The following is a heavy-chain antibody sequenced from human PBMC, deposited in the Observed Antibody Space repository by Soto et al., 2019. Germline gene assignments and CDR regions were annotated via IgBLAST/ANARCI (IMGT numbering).Heavy chain of an antibody. CDR1: GGSFSGYY. CDR3: AFGGYYYYYGMDV. Sequence: TLSLTCAVYGGSFSGYYWSWIRQPPGKGLEWIGEINHSGSTNYNPSLKSRVTISVDTSKNQFSLKLSSVTAADTAVYYCAFGGYYYYYGMDVWGQGTTVTVSS. J-gene: IGHJ6*02. V-gene: IGHV4-34*01. D-gene: IGHD3-10*01. CDR2: INHSGST.